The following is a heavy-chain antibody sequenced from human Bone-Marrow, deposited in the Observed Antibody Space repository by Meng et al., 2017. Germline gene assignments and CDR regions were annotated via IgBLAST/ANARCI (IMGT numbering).Heavy chain of an antibody. V-gene: IGHV3-15*01. J-gene: IGHJ4*02. D-gene: IGHD3-9*01. CDR3: TWDDKAVSDY. CDR2: IKSNTDGGTA. CDR1: GFYFSNAW. Sequence: EVHLLGHGGDLVKPGGSLRISWEASGFYFSNAWMSWVSQATGKGLEWVGRIKSNTDGGTAEYAAPVTGRFTISRDDSKSTLYLQLSGLTTDDTGVYYCTWDDKAVSDYWGQGTLVTVSS.